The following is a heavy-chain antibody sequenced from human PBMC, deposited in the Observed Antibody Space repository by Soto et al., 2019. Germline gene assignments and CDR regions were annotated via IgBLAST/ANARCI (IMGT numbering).Heavy chain of an antibody. J-gene: IGHJ3*02. D-gene: IGHD1-26*01. Sequence: SETLSLTCTVSGGSISSGDYYWTWIRQPPGKGLEWIGYIDFSGSTYYNPSLKSRLSISVDTSKNQFSLRLSSMTAADTAVYYCARDFPATTRAFDIWGQGTMVTVSS. CDR2: IDFSGST. CDR3: ARDFPATTRAFDI. V-gene: IGHV4-30-4*01. CDR1: GGSISSGDYY.